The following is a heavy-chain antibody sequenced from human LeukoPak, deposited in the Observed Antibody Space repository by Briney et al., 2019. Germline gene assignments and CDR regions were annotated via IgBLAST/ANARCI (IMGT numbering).Heavy chain of an antibody. CDR1: GFTFSSYE. V-gene: IGHV3-48*03. D-gene: IGHD5-12*01. CDR2: ISSSGKSI. Sequence: GGSLRLSCSASGFTFSSYEMNWVRQAPGKGLEWVSYISSSGKSIYYGDPVKGRFTISRDNDKNSLFLQMNSLRVEDTAVYYCARNLYRSLPLFDFWGQGTLVTVSS. CDR3: ARNLYRSLPLFDF. J-gene: IGHJ4*02.